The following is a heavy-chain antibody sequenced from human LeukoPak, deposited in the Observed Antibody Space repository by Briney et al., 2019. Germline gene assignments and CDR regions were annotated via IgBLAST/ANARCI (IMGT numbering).Heavy chain of an antibody. CDR2: IYSGGTT. CDR3: ARGSNNSGYYYFDY. Sequence: GGSLRLSCAASGFTVSSNYMNWVRQAPEKGLEWVSIIYSGGTTFYADSVKGRFTISRDNSKNTLYLQMICLRAEDTDFYYCARGSNNSGYYYFDYWGQGTLVTVSS. D-gene: IGHD3-22*01. V-gene: IGHV3-66*01. CDR1: GFTVSSNY. J-gene: IGHJ4*02.